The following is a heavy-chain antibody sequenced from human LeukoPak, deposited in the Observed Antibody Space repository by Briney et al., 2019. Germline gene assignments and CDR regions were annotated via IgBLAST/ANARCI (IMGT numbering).Heavy chain of an antibody. CDR3: ARSKSYSSGWTDFDY. CDR2: IGTAGNT. J-gene: IGHJ4*02. CDR1: GFTFSTYD. D-gene: IGHD6-19*01. V-gene: IGHV3-13*04. Sequence: PGRSLRLSCAASGFTFSTYDMRWVRQPTGKGLEWVSVIGTAGNTYYADSVKGRFTISRENAKNSFYLQMNSLRAGDTAMYYCARSKSYSSGWTDFDYWGQGTLVTVSS.